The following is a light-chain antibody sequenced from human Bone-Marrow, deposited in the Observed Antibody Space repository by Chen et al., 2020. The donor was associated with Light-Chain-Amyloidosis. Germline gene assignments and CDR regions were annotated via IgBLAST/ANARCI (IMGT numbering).Light chain of an antibody. Sequence: SYVLTQPSSVSVAPGQTATIACGGNNIGSTRVHWYQQTPGQAPLLAVYDDSDRPSGIPERLCDSNTGNTATMTISRVEAGDEALYYCQVWDRSSDRPVFGGGTKLTVL. CDR3: QVWDRSSDRPV. J-gene: IGLJ3*02. CDR2: DDS. CDR1: NIGSTR. V-gene: IGLV3-21*02.